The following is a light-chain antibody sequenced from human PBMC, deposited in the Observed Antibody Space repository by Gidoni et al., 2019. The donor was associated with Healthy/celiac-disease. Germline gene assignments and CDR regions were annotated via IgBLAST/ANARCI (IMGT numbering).Light chain of an antibody. Sequence: QSALTQPTSASGSPGQSVTISCTGTSSDVGGYNYVSWYQQHPGKAPKLMIYEVSKRPSGVPDRFSGSKSGNTASLTVSELQAEDEADYYCSSYAGSNNFVFGTGTKVTVL. CDR2: EVS. V-gene: IGLV2-8*01. CDR3: SSYAGSNNFV. CDR1: SSDVGGYNY. J-gene: IGLJ1*01.